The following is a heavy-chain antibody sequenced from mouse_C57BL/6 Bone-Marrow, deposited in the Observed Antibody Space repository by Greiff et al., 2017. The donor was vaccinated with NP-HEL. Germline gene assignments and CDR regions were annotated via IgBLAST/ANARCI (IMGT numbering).Heavy chain of an antibody. Sequence: EVQGVESGGGLVQPKGSLKLSCAASGFSFNTYAMNWVRQAPGKGLEWVARIRSKSNNYATYYADSVKDRFTISRDDSESMLYLQMNNLKTEDTAMYYCVRDYLSLDYWGQGTTLTVSS. J-gene: IGHJ2*01. D-gene: IGHD1-1*02. CDR3: VRDYLSLDY. V-gene: IGHV10-1*01. CDR1: GFSFNTYA. CDR2: IRSKSNNYAT.